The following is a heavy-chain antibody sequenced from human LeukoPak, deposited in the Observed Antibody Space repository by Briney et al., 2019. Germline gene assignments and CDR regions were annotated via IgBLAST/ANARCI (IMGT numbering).Heavy chain of an antibody. V-gene: IGHV4-34*01. D-gene: IGHD1-14*01. CDR2: INHSGST. Sequence: PSETLSLTCTVSGGSISSYYWSWIRQPPGKGLEWIGEINHSGSTNYNPSLKSRVTISVDTSKNQFSLKLSSVTAADTAVYYCARGRPVVWFDPWGQGTLVTVSS. CDR1: GGSISSYY. J-gene: IGHJ5*02. CDR3: ARGRPVVWFDP.